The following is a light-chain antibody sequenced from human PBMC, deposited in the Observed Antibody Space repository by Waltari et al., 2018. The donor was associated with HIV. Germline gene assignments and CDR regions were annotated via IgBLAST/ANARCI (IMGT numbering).Light chain of an antibody. CDR1: KSVLDTSKNKNY. Sequence: DTVMTQSPDALAVSLGERATINCKSSKSVLDTSKNKNYVSWYQKKPGQPPRVLLSWASTRESGVPDRFSGSGSATDFSLTISSLQAEDVAVYYCQQYFATPVTFGGGTKVEIK. J-gene: IGKJ4*01. V-gene: IGKV4-1*01. CDR2: WAS. CDR3: QQYFATPVT.